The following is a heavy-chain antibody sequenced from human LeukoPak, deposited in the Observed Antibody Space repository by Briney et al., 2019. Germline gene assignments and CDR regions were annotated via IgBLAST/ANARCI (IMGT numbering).Heavy chain of an antibody. Sequence: PSETLSLTCAVHGGSFSGYYWSWIRQPPGKGLEWIGEINHSGSTNYNPSLKSRVTISVDTSKNQFSLKLSSVTAADTAVYYCARQGMSISDYWGQGTLVTVSS. V-gene: IGHV4-34*01. J-gene: IGHJ4*02. CDR3: ARQGMSISDY. CDR1: GGSFSGYY. D-gene: IGHD3-9*01. CDR2: INHSGST.